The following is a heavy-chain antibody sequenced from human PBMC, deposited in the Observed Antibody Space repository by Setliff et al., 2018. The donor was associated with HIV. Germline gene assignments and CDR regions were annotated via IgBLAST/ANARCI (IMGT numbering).Heavy chain of an antibody. CDR2: IWYDGSNK. CDR3: AKVPLFVVVPAALGGMDV. CDR1: GFTFSTYG. J-gene: IGHJ6*02. D-gene: IGHD2-2*01. Sequence: PGGSLRLSCAASGFTFSTYGMHWVRQAPGKGLEWLAVIWYDGSNKYYADSVKGRFTISRDNSKNMLYLQMDSLRAEDTAVYYCAKVPLFVVVPAALGGMDVWGQGTTVTV. V-gene: IGHV3-33*06.